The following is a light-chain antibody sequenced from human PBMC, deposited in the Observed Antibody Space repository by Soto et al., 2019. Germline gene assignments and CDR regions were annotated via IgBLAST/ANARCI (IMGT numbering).Light chain of an antibody. CDR1: HYVYSN. J-gene: IGKJ5*01. Sequence: EIVMTQSPATLSVSPGERATLSCTASHYVYSNVAWFQQRPGQAPRLLIYGISKRATDIPDRFSGSGSGTEFTLTISSLQPEDFATYYCQQHGQWPITFGQGTRLEIK. CDR2: GIS. V-gene: IGKV3D-15*01. CDR3: QQHGQWPIT.